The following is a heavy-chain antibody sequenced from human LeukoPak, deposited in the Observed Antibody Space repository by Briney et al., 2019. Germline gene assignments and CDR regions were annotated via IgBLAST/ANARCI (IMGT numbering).Heavy chain of an antibody. CDR3: ASELRYFDWLDAFDI. CDR2: IKQDGSEK. V-gene: IGHV3-7*03. D-gene: IGHD3-9*01. Sequence: GGSLRLSCAASGFTFSSYWMSWVRQAPGKGLEWVTNIKQDGSEKYHVDSVKGRFTISRDNAKNSLYLQMNSLRAEDTAVYYCASELRYFDWLDAFDIWGQGTMVTVSS. CDR1: GFTFSSYW. J-gene: IGHJ3*02.